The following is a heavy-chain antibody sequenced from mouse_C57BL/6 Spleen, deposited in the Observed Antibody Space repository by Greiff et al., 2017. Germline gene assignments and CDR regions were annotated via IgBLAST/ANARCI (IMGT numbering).Heavy chain of an antibody. D-gene: IGHD1-1*01. V-gene: IGHV1-15*01. CDR3: TRFTTVVGYYAMDY. J-gene: IGHJ4*01. Sequence: VKLQESGAELVRPGASVTLSCKASGYTFTDYEMHWVKQTPVHGLEWIGAIDPETGGTAYNQKFKGKAILTADKSSSTAYMELRSLTSEDSAVYYCTRFTTVVGYYAMDYWGQGTSVTVSS. CDR1: GYTFTDYE. CDR2: IDPETGGT.